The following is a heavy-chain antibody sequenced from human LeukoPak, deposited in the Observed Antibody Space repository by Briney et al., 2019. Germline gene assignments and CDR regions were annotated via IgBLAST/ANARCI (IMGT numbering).Heavy chain of an antibody. CDR1: GFNFRDYG. V-gene: IGHV3-33*08. CDR2: IWYDGSNK. J-gene: IGHJ6*02. Sequence: GSLRLSCAASGFNFRDYGIHWVRQAPGKGLEWVAVIWYDGSNKYYADSVKGRFTISRDNSKNTLYLQMNSLRAEDTAVYYCARDLGGSSGWYRYGMDVWGQGTTVTVSS. CDR3: ARDLGGSSGWYRYGMDV. D-gene: IGHD6-19*01.